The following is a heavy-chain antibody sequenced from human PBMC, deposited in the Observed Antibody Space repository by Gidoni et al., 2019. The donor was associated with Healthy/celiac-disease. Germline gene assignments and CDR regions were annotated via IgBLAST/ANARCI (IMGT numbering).Heavy chain of an antibody. J-gene: IGHJ4*02. Sequence: QVQLVESGGGVVQPGRSLRLSCAASGFTFSSYGMHWVRQAPGKGLEWVAVISYDGSNKYYADSVKGRFTISRDNSKNTLYLQMNSLRAEDTAVYYCAKAREFLFDYWGQGTLVTVSS. CDR3: AKAREFLFDY. CDR2: ISYDGSNK. D-gene: IGHD3-10*01. CDR1: GFTFSSYG. V-gene: IGHV3-30*18.